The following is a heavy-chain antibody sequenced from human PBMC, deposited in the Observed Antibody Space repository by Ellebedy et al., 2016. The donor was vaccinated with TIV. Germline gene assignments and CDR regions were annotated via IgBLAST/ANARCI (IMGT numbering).Heavy chain of an antibody. V-gene: IGHV3-23*01. J-gene: IGHJ4*02. CDR3: AKLYGDSADY. D-gene: IGHD4-17*01. Sequence: GGSLRLSXAASGFTFSSSAMSWVRQAPGRGLECVSGITVTGGSIYYADSVKGRFTISRDNSKNTLYLQMNSLRAEDTAIYYCAKLYGDSADYWGQGTLVTVSS. CDR2: ITVTGGSI. CDR1: GFTFSSSA.